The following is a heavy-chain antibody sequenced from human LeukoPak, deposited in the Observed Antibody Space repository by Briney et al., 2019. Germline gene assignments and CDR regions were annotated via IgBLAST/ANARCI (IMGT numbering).Heavy chain of an antibody. CDR1: GGSINNYY. V-gene: IGHV4-4*07. J-gene: IGHJ4*02. D-gene: IGHD6-13*01. CDR2: IYNSGST. CDR3: ARSAFLVTAPGLYYFDY. Sequence: SETLSLTCTVSGGSINNYYWSWIRQPAGKGLEWIGHIYNSGSTNYNPSLKGRVTMSVATSKNQFSLHLSSVTAADTAVYYCARSAFLVTAPGLYYFDYWGQGTLVAVSS.